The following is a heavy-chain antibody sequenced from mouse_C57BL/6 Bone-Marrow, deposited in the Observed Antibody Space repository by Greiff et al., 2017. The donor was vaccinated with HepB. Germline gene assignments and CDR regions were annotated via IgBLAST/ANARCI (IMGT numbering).Heavy chain of an antibody. J-gene: IGHJ1*03. CDR3: TTPYYYGSSYWYFDV. D-gene: IGHD1-1*01. V-gene: IGHV14-4*01. CDR1: GFNIKDDY. CDR2: IDPENGDT. Sequence: EVQLQQSGAELVRPGASVKLSCTASGFNIKDDYMHWVKQRPEQGLEWIGWIDPENGDTEYASKFQGKATITADTSSNTAYLQLSSLTSEDTAVYYCTTPYYYGSSYWYFDVWGTGTTVTVSS.